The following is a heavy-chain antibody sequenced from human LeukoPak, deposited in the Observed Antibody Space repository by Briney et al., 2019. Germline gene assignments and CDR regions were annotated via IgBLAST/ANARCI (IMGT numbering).Heavy chain of an antibody. Sequence: GGSLRLSCAASGFTFSSYWMSWVRQAPGKGLEWVANIKQDGSEKYYVGSVKGRFTISRDNAKNSLYLQMNSLRAEDTAVYYCARGGHGEQWLVRGAFDIWGQGTMVTVSS. CDR2: IKQDGSEK. V-gene: IGHV3-7*04. D-gene: IGHD6-19*01. CDR3: ARGGHGEQWLVRGAFDI. J-gene: IGHJ3*02. CDR1: GFTFSSYW.